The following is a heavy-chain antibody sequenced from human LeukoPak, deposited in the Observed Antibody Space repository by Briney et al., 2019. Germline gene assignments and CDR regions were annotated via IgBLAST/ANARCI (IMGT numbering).Heavy chain of an antibody. V-gene: IGHV3-74*01. D-gene: IGHD4-23*01. J-gene: IGHJ4*02. CDR2: INSDGSIT. CDR3: TRIADGGL. Sequence: GGSVRLSCAASGFTFSNYCMHWVRQAPGKGLVWVSRINSDGSITTYADSVKGRFTISRDNARNTLYLQMNSLRGEDTAVYFCTRIADGGLWGQGTLVTVSS. CDR1: GFTFSNYC.